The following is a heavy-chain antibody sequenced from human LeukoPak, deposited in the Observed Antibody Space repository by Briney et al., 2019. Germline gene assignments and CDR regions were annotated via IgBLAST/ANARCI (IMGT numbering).Heavy chain of an antibody. CDR1: GFTFSNYA. CDR3: ASLYDSSGYFDY. Sequence: PGGSLRLSCVASGFTFSNYAMSWVRQAPGKGLDWVSVISGSAGKIRYAGSVKGRFTISRDNAKNSLYLQMSSLRAEDTAVYYCASLYDSSGYFDYWGQGTLVTVSS. V-gene: IGHV3-23*01. J-gene: IGHJ4*02. D-gene: IGHD3-22*01. CDR2: ISGSAGKI.